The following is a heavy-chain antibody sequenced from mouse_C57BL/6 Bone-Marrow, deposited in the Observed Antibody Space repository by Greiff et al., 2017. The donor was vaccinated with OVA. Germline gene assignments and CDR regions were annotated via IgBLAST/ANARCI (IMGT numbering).Heavy chain of an antibody. CDR1: RYTFTDYY. Sequence: VQLQQSGPELVKPGASVKISCKASRYTFTDYYMNWVKQSHGKSLEWIGDINPNNGGTSYNQKFKGKATLTVDKSSSTAYMELRSLTSEDSAVYYCARSDYYGSSHYWGQGTLVTVSA. D-gene: IGHD1-1*01. J-gene: IGHJ3*01. V-gene: IGHV1-26*01. CDR2: INPNNGGT. CDR3: ARSDYYGSSHY.